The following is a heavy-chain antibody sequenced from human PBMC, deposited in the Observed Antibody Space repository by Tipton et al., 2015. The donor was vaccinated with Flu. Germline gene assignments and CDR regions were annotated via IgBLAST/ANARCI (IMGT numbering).Heavy chain of an antibody. V-gene: IGHV5-51*01. D-gene: IGHD3-3*01. Sequence: VQLVQSGAEMKKPGESLKISCKASGYIFARYWIGWVRQLPGKGLEWMGIIYPDDSDTRYSPSFQGRVTISADKAITTVYLQWGRLKASDTAMYYCVRQGLFGVVSGSYGVDVGGQGTAVTVSS. J-gene: IGHJ6*02. CDR2: IYPDDSDT. CDR1: GYIFARYW. CDR3: VRQGLFGVVSGSYGVDV.